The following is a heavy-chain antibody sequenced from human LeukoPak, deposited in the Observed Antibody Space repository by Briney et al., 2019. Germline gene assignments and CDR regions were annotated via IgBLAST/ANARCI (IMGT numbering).Heavy chain of an antibody. Sequence: SETLSLTCGVYGGSLSDYSWSWTRQPPGKGLEFIGEITQSVNTNYNPSLKSRVTISVDMSKNQVSLRLSSVTAADTAVYYCARQGGSYYAIDDWGQGTLVTVSS. J-gene: IGHJ4*02. CDR1: GGSLSDYS. V-gene: IGHV4-34*01. D-gene: IGHD1-26*01. CDR3: ARQGGSYYAIDD. CDR2: ITQSVNT.